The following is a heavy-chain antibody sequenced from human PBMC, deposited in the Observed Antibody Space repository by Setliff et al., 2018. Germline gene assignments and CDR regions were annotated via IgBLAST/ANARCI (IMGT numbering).Heavy chain of an antibody. CDR3: ARFYGDYQFDY. J-gene: IGHJ4*02. CDR2: INHSGST. CDR1: GGSFSGYY. V-gene: IGHV4-34*01. Sequence: SETLSLTCAVYGGSFSGYYWSWIRQPPGKGLEWIGEINHSGSTDYNPSLESRVAILADTSKNQFSLKLSSVTAADTAVYYCARFYGDYQFDYWGQGTLVTVSS. D-gene: IGHD4-17*01.